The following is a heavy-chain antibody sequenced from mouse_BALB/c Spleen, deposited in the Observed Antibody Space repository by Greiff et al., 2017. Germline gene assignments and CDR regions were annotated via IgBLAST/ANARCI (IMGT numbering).Heavy chain of an antibody. D-gene: IGHD2-4*01. CDR3: ARGDYYDS. CDR2: IYPGDGDT. Sequence: VQLQQSGAELVRPGSSVKISCKASGYAFSSYWMNWVKQRPGQGLEWIGQIYPGDGDTNYNGKFKGKATLTADKSSSTAYMQLSSLTSEDSAVYFCARGDYYDSWGQGTLVTVSA. V-gene: IGHV1-80*01. CDR1: GYAFSSYW. J-gene: IGHJ3*01.